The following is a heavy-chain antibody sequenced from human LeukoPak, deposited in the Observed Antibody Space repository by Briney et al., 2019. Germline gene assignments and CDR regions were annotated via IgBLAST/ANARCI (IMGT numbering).Heavy chain of an antibody. V-gene: IGHV4-30-4*01. CDR2: IYYSGST. CDR1: GDSINNNNYF. Sequence: ASETLSLTCTVSGDSINNNNYFWTWIRQPPGKGLEWIGYIYYSGSTYYNPSFKSRITISVDTSKNQFSLKLSSVTAADTAVYYCARAWYSNNKFGMFDPWGQGTLVPVSS. D-gene: IGHD6-13*01. J-gene: IGHJ5*02. CDR3: ARAWYSNNKFGMFDP.